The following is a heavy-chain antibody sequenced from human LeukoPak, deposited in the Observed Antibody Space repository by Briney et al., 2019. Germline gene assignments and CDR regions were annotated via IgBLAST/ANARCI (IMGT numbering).Heavy chain of an antibody. D-gene: IGHD1-26*01. CDR3: ARLVGAATDPFDY. Sequence: PSETLSLTCTVSGASISSYYWGWLRQPPGKGLEWIASIYYSGSTYYNPSLKSRVTISIDTSKNQFSVKLSSVTAADTAVYYCARLVGAATDPFDYWGQGTLVTVSS. J-gene: IGHJ4*02. V-gene: IGHV4-39*01. CDR1: GASISSYY. CDR2: IYYSGST.